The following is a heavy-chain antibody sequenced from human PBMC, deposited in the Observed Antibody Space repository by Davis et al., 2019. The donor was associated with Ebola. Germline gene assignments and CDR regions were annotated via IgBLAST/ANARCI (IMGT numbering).Heavy chain of an antibody. CDR2: ISSSSSYI. D-gene: IGHD1-26*01. J-gene: IGHJ4*02. V-gene: IGHV3-21*04. CDR1: GFTFSSYS. Sequence: GESLKISCAASGFTFSSYSMNWVRQAPGKGLEWVSSISSSSSYIYYADSVKGRFTISRDNAKNSLYLQMNSLRAEDTAVYYCAKIPYSGSYQEGGWGQGTLVTVSS. CDR3: AKIPYSGSYQEGG.